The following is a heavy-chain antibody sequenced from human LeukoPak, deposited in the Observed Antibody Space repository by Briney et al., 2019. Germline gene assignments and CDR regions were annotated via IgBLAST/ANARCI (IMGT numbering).Heavy chain of an antibody. Sequence: PSETLSLTCNVYGGSFSNFYWGWIRQPPGKGLEWIGEINQGGSTNYNPSLKSRVTISVDTSKNQFSLKLTSVTAADTAVYYCARARDLSSGADYWGQGTLVTVSS. CDR3: ARARDLSSGADY. CDR2: INQGGST. J-gene: IGHJ4*02. V-gene: IGHV4-34*01. CDR1: GGSFSNFY. D-gene: IGHD6-19*01.